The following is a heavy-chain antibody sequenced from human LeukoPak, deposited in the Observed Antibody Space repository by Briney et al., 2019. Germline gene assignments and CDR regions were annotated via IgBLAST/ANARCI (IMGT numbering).Heavy chain of an antibody. D-gene: IGHD1-26*01. CDR3: AASMEYSGSYSLDY. J-gene: IGHJ4*02. CDR1: GYTFTGYY. Sequence: ASVKVSCKASGYTFTGYYMHWVRQAPGQGLEWMGWINPNSGGTNYAQKFQERVTITRDMSTSTAYMELSSLRSEDTAVYYCAASMEYSGSYSLDYWGQGTLVTVSS. CDR2: INPNSGGT. V-gene: IGHV1-2*02.